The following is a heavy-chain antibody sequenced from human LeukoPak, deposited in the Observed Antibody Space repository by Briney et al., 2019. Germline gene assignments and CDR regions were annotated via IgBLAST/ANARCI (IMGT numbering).Heavy chain of an antibody. CDR3: AKDVGRLERNPDY. V-gene: IGHV3-30*02. CDR1: GFTFSNYG. J-gene: IGHJ4*02. CDR2: IWYDGSKI. D-gene: IGHD1-1*01. Sequence: GGSLRLSCAAFGFTFSNYGMFWVRQAPGKGLEWVALIWYDGSKIYYADSVQGRFTISRDNAKNSLYLQMNSLRAEDTALYHCAKDVGRLERNPDYWGQGTLVTVSS.